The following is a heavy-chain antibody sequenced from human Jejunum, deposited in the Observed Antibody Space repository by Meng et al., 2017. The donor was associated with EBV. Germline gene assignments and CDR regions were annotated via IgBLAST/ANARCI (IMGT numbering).Heavy chain of an antibody. CDR3: AGLRYSGYDRAFDY. Sequence: RMPGSGPGLGKPSETLSLTCTVSGGSVNSGNVYWSWIRQPPGKGLEWIGYIYYSGSTNYIPSLKSRVTISLDTSKNQFSLKLSSVTAADTAVYYCAGLRYSGYDRAFDYWGQGALVTVSS. D-gene: IGHD5-12*01. V-gene: IGHV4-61*01. J-gene: IGHJ4*02. CDR2: IYYSGST. CDR1: GGSVNSGNVY.